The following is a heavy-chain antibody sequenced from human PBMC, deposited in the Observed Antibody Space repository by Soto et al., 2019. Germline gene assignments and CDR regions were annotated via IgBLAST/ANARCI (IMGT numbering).Heavy chain of an antibody. J-gene: IGHJ4*02. Sequence: GGSLRLSCAASGFTFSNAWMNWVRQAPGKGLEWVGRIKSKTDGGTTDYAAPVKGRFTISRDDSKHTRYLQMNSLKTGDTAVYYCTTESDSSSSPTDYWGQGTLVTVSS. CDR2: IKSKTDGGTT. D-gene: IGHD6-6*01. CDR3: TTESDSSSSPTDY. CDR1: GFTFSNAW. V-gene: IGHV3-15*07.